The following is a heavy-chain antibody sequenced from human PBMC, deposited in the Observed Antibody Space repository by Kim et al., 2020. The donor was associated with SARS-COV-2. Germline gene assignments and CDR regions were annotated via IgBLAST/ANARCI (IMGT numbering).Heavy chain of an antibody. CDR2: ISGSGGST. J-gene: IGHJ4*02. CDR3: AKDGAYYDILTGYYKLAYFDY. V-gene: IGHV3-23*01. D-gene: IGHD3-9*01. Sequence: GGSLRLSCAASGFTFSSYAMSWVRQAPGKGLEWVSAISGSGGSTYYADSEKGRFTISRDNSKNTLYLQMNSLRAEDTAVYYCAKDGAYYDILTGYYKLAYFDYWGQGTLVTVSS. CDR1: GFTFSSYA.